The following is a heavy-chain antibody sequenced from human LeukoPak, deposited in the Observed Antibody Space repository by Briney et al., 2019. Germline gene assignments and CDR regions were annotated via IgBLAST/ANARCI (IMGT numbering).Heavy chain of an antibody. Sequence: PSETLSLTCTVSGGSISSYYWSWIRPPPGKGLEWIGYIYYSGSTNYNPSLKSRVTISVDTSKNQFSLKLSSVTAADTAVYYCARGRRYDSSGYPTLRYFDYWGQGTLVTVSS. V-gene: IGHV4-59*12. D-gene: IGHD3-22*01. J-gene: IGHJ4*02. CDR3: ARGRRYDSSGYPTLRYFDY. CDR1: GGSISSYY. CDR2: IYYSGST.